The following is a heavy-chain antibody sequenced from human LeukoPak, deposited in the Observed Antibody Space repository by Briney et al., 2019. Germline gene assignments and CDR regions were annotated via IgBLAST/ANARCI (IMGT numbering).Heavy chain of an antibody. CDR2: IRYDGSEK. D-gene: IGHD4-11*01. Sequence: GGSLRLSCAASGFTFDNYGMHWVRQAPGKGLEWVAFIRYDGSEKYYADSVKGRFTISRDNSKNTLHLQINSLKAEDTAVYYCAKDAVNYYFDYWGQGTLVIVSS. J-gene: IGHJ4*02. CDR3: AKDAVNYYFDY. V-gene: IGHV3-30*02. CDR1: GFTFDNYG.